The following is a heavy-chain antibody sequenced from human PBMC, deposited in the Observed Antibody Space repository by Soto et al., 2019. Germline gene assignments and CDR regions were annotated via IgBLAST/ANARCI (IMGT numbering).Heavy chain of an antibody. Sequence: QVQLQESGPGLVKPSETLSLTCTVSGGSISSYYWSWILQPAGKGLEWIGRIYTSGSTNYNPSLKSRVTMSGDTSKNQFSLKLSSVTAADTAVYYCARGYSGYYSHYYYYGMDVWGQGTTVTVSS. CDR1: GGSISSYY. CDR3: ARGYSGYYSHYYYYGMDV. J-gene: IGHJ6*02. CDR2: IYTSGST. V-gene: IGHV4-4*07. D-gene: IGHD3-22*01.